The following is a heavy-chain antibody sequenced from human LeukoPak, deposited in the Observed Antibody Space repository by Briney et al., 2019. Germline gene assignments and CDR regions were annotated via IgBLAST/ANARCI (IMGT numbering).Heavy chain of an antibody. Sequence: PSQTLSLTCTVSGGSISSGDYYWSWIRQPPGKGLEWVGYIYYSGSTYYNPSLKSRVTISVDTSKNQFSLKPSSVTAADTAVYYCARSQASYGSGNWGQGNLVTVSS. J-gene: IGHJ4*02. CDR2: IYYSGST. V-gene: IGHV4-30-4*01. CDR3: ARSQASYGSGN. D-gene: IGHD3-10*01. CDR1: GGSISSGDYY.